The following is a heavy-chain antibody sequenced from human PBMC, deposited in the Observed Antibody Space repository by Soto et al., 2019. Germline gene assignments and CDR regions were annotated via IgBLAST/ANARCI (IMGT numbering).Heavy chain of an antibody. D-gene: IGHD6-6*01. CDR3: AKDIGGWEGSSSRSLDY. V-gene: IGHV3-9*01. CDR2: ISWNSGSI. J-gene: IGHJ4*02. Sequence: GGSLRLSCAASGFTFDDYAMHWVRQAPGKGLEWVSGISWNSGSIGYADSVKGRFTISRDNAKNSLYLQMNSLRAEDTALYYCAKDIGGWEGSSSRSLDYWGQGTLVTVSS. CDR1: GFTFDDYA.